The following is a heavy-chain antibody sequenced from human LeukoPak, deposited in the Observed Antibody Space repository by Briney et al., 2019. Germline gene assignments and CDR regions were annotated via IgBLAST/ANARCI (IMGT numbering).Heavy chain of an antibody. CDR3: AKGSRTSVAGTPVDY. V-gene: IGHV3-23*01. J-gene: IGHJ4*02. CDR2: ISGSGGST. Sequence: PGGSLRLSCAASGFTFRSYWMHWVRQAPGKGLEWVSVISGSGGSTYYADSVKGRFTISRDNSKNTLYLQMDSLRAEDTAVYYCAKGSRTSVAGTPVDYWGQGTLVTVSS. CDR1: GFTFRSYW. D-gene: IGHD6-19*01.